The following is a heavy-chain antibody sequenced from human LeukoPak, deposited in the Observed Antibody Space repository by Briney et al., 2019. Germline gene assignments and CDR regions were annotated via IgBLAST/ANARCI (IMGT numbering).Heavy chain of an antibody. J-gene: IGHJ4*02. D-gene: IGHD6-6*01. CDR1: GFTFSVSA. V-gene: IGHV3-73*01. CDR2: IRNKANNYAT. Sequence: GGSLKLSCAASGFTFSVSAMYWVRQASGKGLEWIGRIRNKANNYATAYAASVKGRFTISREDSKNTAYLQMNSLKTEDTAVYYCTYTSSSGVVYWGQGTLVTVSS. CDR3: TYTSSSGVVY.